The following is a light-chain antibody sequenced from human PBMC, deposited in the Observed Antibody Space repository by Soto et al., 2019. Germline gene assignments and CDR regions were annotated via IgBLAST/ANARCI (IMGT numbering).Light chain of an antibody. CDR1: SSNIGSHV. Sequence: QPVLTQPPSASGTPGQRVTISCSGSSSNIGSHVVYWYQQLAGTAPKLLTYNNNQRPSGVPDRFSGSKSGTSASLAISGLQSEDEADYYCAVWDDSLDGWVFGGGTKLTVL. CDR3: AVWDDSLDGWV. CDR2: NNN. V-gene: IGLV1-44*01. J-gene: IGLJ3*02.